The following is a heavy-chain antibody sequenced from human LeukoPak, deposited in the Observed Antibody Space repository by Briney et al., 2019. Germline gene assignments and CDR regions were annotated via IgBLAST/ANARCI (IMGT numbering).Heavy chain of an antibody. CDR1: GCTFTGYY. CDR2: INPNSGGT. V-gene: IGHV1-2*02. CDR3: ARDLGGSNTKDAFDI. J-gene: IGHJ3*02. Sequence: ASVKVSCKASGCTFTGYYIHWVRQAPGQGLEWMGWINPNSGGTRSAQKFQGRVTMTRDTSISTAYMELSTLKSDDTAVYYCARDLGGSNTKDAFDIWGQGTMVTVSS. D-gene: IGHD5-24*01.